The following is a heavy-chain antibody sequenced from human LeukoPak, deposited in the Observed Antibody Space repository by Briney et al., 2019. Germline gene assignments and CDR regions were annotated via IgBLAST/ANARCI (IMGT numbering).Heavy chain of an antibody. J-gene: IGHJ4*02. CDR2: IYYSGST. D-gene: IGHD3-22*01. CDR1: GGSINSYY. Sequence: SETLSLTCTVSGGSINSYYWSWIRQPPGKGLEWIGYIYYSGSTNYNPSLKSRVTISVDSSKNQFSLKLSSVTAADTAVYYCARGAPYYYDSSGYLFDYWGQGTLVTVSS. V-gene: IGHV4-59*01. CDR3: ARGAPYYYDSSGYLFDY.